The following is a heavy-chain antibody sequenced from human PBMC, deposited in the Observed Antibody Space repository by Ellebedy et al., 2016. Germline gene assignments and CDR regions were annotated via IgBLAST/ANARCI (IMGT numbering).Heavy chain of an antibody. V-gene: IGHV3-15*01. CDR3: ATDGRGMKLWLVRGVFDN. CDR1: GFTFSNAW. J-gene: IGHJ4*02. D-gene: IGHD6-19*01. CDR2: IKSEAEGGTA. Sequence: GGSLRLSXGASGFTFSNAWMSWVRQAPGKGLEWVGRIKSEAEGGTAVYAAAVEGRFTISRDDSQNTLYLEMKNLKIEDTALYYCATDGRGMKLWLVRGVFDNWGQGTPVSVSS.